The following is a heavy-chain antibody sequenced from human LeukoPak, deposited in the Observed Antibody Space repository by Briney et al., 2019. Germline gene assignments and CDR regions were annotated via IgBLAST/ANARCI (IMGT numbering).Heavy chain of an antibody. CDR2: IYYSGST. Sequence: SETLSLTCTVSGGSISSSSYYWGWIRQPPGKGLEWIGYIYYSGSTNYNPSLKSRVTISVDTSKNQFSLKLSSVTAADTAVYYCARGFGWSTYAFDIWGQGTMVSVSS. CDR1: GGSISSSSYY. D-gene: IGHD3-10*01. V-gene: IGHV4-61*05. J-gene: IGHJ3*02. CDR3: ARGFGWSTYAFDI.